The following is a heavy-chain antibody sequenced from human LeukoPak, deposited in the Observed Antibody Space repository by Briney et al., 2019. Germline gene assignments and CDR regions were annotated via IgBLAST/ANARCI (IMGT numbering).Heavy chain of an antibody. CDR2: ISSSGSTI. Sequence: PGGSLRLSCVASGFTFRSYEMNWVRQAPGKGLEWVSYISSSGSTIYYADSVKGRLTISRDNSKNTLYLQMNSLRAEDTAVYYCARATPRYFDYWGQGTLVTVSS. CDR3: ARATPRYFDY. D-gene: IGHD5-24*01. CDR1: GFTFRSYE. V-gene: IGHV3-48*03. J-gene: IGHJ4*02.